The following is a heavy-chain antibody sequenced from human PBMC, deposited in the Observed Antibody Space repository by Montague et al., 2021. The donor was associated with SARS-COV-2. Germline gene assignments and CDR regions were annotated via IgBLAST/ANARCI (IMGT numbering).Heavy chain of an antibody. D-gene: IGHD1-26*01. V-gene: IGHV4-59*08. J-gene: IGHJ1*01. CDR2: IYYSGST. CDR1: GGSLSSYY. CDR3: ARHVSGSLTHFHH. Sequence: SETLSLTCTVSGGSLSSYYWRWIRQHAGKGLEWIGYIYYSGSTNYNPSLKSRVTISVDTSKNQFSLNLSSVTAADTAVYYCARHVSGSLTHFHHWGQGSLVTVSS.